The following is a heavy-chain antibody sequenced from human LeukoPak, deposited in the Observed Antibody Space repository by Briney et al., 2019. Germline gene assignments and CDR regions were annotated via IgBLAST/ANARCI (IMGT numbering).Heavy chain of an antibody. CDR3: ARDHRPLADEGLNWFDP. CDR2: IYHSGST. V-gene: IGHV4-38-2*02. D-gene: IGHD3-3*02. J-gene: IGHJ5*02. CDR1: GYSISSGYY. Sequence: PSETLSLTCAVSGYSISSGYYWGWIRQPPGKGLEWIGSIYHSGSTYYNPSLKSRVTISVDTSKNQFSLKLSSVTAADTAVYYCARDHRPLADEGLNWFDPWGQGTLVTVSS.